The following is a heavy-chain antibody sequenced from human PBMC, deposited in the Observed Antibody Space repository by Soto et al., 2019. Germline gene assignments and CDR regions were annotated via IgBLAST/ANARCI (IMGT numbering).Heavy chain of an antibody. D-gene: IGHD2-15*01. CDR3: AMVEVYVTPSPQYV. V-gene: IGHV1-18*01. J-gene: IGHJ6*02. CDR2: INTYNGNT. Sequence: QVQLVQSGAEVKNPGASVKVSCKASGYTFTRYGIGWARQAPGQGLEWMGWINTYNGNTNYAQNVQGRVTLTTDTSTSTAYRELRSLRSNDTAIYYCAMVEVYVTPSPQYVWGQGTTVIVSS. CDR1: GYTFTRYG.